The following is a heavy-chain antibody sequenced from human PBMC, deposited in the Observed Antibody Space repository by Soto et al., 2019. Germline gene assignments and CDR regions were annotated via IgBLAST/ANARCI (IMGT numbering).Heavy chain of an antibody. J-gene: IGHJ5*02. V-gene: IGHV3-33*01. D-gene: IGHD6-13*01. Sequence: QPVGSLRLSCATSGFLFSSYNMHWLRQAPDKGLEWLAVIWYDGKNQYYGDSLKGRLTISRDNSKNTLYLQMDGLRVEDTAVYFCARDGGSGAAAGRSNWFDPWGQGTLVTVSS. CDR2: IWYDGKNQ. CDR3: ARDGGSGAAAGRSNWFDP. CDR1: GFLFSSYN.